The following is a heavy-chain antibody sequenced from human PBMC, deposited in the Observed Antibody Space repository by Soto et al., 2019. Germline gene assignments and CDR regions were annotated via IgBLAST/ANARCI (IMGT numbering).Heavy chain of an antibody. J-gene: IGHJ4*02. CDR3: AGALPWYDILTGYYPYFDY. CDR1: GGSISSYY. CDR2: IYYSGST. Sequence: PSETLSLTCTVSGGSISSYYWSWIRQPPGKGLEWIGYIYYSGSTNYNPSLKSRVTISVATSKNQFSLKLSSVTAADTAVYYCAGALPWYDILTGYYPYFDYWGQETLVTVAS. V-gene: IGHV4-59*01. D-gene: IGHD3-9*01.